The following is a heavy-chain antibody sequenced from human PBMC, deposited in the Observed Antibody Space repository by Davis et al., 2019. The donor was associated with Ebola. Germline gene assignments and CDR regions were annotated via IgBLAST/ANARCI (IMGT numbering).Heavy chain of an antibody. V-gene: IGHV1-46*01. D-gene: IGHD1-26*01. J-gene: IGHJ3*02. CDR3: ARTSIVGTTTTASDI. CDR1: GYTFTTYY. Sequence: ASVKVSCKASGYTFTTYYLQWVRQAPGQGLEWMGIINPSGGSTTYAQKFQGRVTMTTDTSTGTAYLDLRSLRSDDTAVYFCARTSIVGTTTTASDIWGQGTLVTVSS. CDR2: INPSGGST.